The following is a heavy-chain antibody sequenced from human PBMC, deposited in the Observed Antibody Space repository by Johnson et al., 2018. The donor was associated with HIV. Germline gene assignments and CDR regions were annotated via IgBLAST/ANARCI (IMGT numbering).Heavy chain of an antibody. J-gene: IGHJ3*02. Sequence: VQLVESGGGLVQPGRSLRLSCAASGFTFDDYAMHWVRQAPGKGLEWVSGISWNSGSIGYADSVKGRFTISRDNAKNSLYLQMNSLRAEDTAVYYCAREGESLLDAFDIWGQGTMVTVSA. V-gene: IGHV3-9*01. CDR1: GFTFDDYA. CDR3: AREGESLLDAFDI. D-gene: IGHD3-16*01. CDR2: ISWNSGSI.